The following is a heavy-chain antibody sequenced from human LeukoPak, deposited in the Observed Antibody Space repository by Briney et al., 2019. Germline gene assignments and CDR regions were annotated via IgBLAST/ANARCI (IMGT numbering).Heavy chain of an antibody. CDR2: IKQDGSEK. CDR3: ARESVVGATLDY. CDR1: GFTFSSYW. Sequence: GGSLRLSCEASGFTFSSYWMSWVRQAPGKGLEWVANIKQDGSEKYYVDSVKGRFTISRDNAKNSLYLQMNSLRAEDTAVYYCARESVVGATLDYWGQGTLVTVSS. V-gene: IGHV3-7*03. D-gene: IGHD1-26*01. J-gene: IGHJ4*02.